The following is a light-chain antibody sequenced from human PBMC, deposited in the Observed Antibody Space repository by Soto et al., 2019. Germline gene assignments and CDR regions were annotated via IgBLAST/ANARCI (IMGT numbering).Light chain of an antibody. CDR3: QHYNSYSEA. J-gene: IGKJ1*01. Sequence: DIQITQSPSTLSGSVGDRVTITCRASQTISSWLAWYQQKPGKAPKLLIYKASTLKSGVPSRFSGSGSGTEFTLTISSLQPDDFAPYYCQHYNSYSEAFGQGTKVDIK. CDR2: KAS. CDR1: QTISSW. V-gene: IGKV1-5*03.